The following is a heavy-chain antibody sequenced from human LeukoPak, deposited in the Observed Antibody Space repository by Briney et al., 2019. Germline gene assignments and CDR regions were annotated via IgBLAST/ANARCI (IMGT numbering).Heavy chain of an antibody. CDR2: ISSNGGST. D-gene: IGHD3-10*01. CDR3: ARDRITMVRGVIVNYYYYGMDV. J-gene: IGHJ6*02. V-gene: IGHV3-64*01. Sequence: GGSLRLSCAASGFTFSSYAMHWVRQAPGKGLEYVLAISSNGGSTYYANSVKGRFTISRDNSKNTLYLQMGSLRAEDMAVYYCARDRITMVRGVIVNYYYYGMDVWGQGTTVTVSS. CDR1: GFTFSSYA.